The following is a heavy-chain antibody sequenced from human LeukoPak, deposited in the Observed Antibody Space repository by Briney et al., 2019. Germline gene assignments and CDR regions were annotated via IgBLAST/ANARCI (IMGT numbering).Heavy chain of an antibody. D-gene: IGHD4-17*01. J-gene: IGHJ4*02. CDR2: VFYTGTT. Sequence: PSETLSLTCTVSGDSISGYYWTWIRQPPGKGLEWIGHVFYTGTTKYHPSLKSRIAISVDTSSNQFSLKLRSVTTADTAVYYCARGITVTTTSDHLDFWGQGILVTVPS. CDR3: ARGITVTTTSDHLDF. V-gene: IGHV4-59*01. CDR1: GDSISGYY.